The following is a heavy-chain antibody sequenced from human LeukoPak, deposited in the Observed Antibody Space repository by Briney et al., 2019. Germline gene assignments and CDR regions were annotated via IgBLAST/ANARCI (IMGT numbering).Heavy chain of an antibody. CDR1: GLSFSFYA. D-gene: IGHD1-1*01. Sequence: GGSLSLSCAASGLSFSFYAMSWVRQAPGKGLEWVSSISGGGAGTYYADSVRGRFTISRDNSKNTLYLQMNSLRAEDTALYYCAKDFVRYNIQFDYWGQGALVTVSS. J-gene: IGHJ4*02. CDR3: AKDFVRYNIQFDY. V-gene: IGHV3-23*01. CDR2: ISGGGAGT.